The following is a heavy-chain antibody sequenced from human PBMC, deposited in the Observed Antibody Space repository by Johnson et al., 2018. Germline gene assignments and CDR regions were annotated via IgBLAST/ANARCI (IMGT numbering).Heavy chain of an antibody. CDR1: GFAFSSYG. D-gene: IGHD3-3*01. CDR3: ARHKHRYDWDS. J-gene: IGHJ4*02. CDR2: IWPDGGTK. Sequence: QVQLVQSGGGLVQPGGSLRLSCAASGFAFSSYGMHWVRQAPGQGLEWVAVIWPDGGTKYYGDSVKGRFTISRDNSKNTVYLQMNRLGADDAAVYYCARHKHRYDWDSWGQGTLVTVSS. V-gene: IGHV3-33*01.